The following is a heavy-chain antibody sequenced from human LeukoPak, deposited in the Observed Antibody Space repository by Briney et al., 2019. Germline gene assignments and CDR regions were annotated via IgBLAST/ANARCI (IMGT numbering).Heavy chain of an antibody. Sequence: ASVKVSCKASGGTFSSYAISWVRQAPGQGLEWMGGIIPIFGTANYAQKFQGRVTITADESTSTAYMELSSLRSEDTAVYYCARDLWSIAAAGNWFDPWGQGTLVTVSS. D-gene: IGHD6-13*01. CDR2: IIPIFGTA. CDR1: GGTFSSYA. CDR3: ARDLWSIAAAGNWFDP. V-gene: IGHV1-69*13. J-gene: IGHJ5*02.